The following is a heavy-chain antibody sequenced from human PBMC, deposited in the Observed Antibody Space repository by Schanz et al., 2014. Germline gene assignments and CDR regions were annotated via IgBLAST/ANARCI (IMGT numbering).Heavy chain of an antibody. CDR2: IGNGGVTI. CDR3: ARIGGSVFDY. D-gene: IGHD3-10*01. CDR1: GFPFSDYF. J-gene: IGHJ4*02. V-gene: IGHV3-11*01. Sequence: VQLVASGGGLVKPGGSLRLSCTASGFPFSDYFMAWIRQPPGRGLEWVSYIGNGGVTIYYADSVKGRFTISRDNSKNSLYLQMNSLRAEDTAVYYCARIGGSVFDYWAQGTLVTVSS.